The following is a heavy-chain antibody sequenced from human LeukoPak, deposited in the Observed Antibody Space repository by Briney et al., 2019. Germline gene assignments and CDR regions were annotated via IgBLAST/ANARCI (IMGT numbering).Heavy chain of an antibody. Sequence: SQTLSLTCAISGDSVSSNSDAWNWIRQSPSRGLEWLGRTYYRSKWYYDYAVAVKSRISINPDISKNQFSLQLSSVTPEDTAVYYCARDPIGGSTIFDYWGQGTLVTVSS. CDR2: TYYRSKWYY. CDR1: GDSVSSNSDA. V-gene: IGHV6-1*01. D-gene: IGHD1-26*01. CDR3: ARDPIGGSTIFDY. J-gene: IGHJ4*02.